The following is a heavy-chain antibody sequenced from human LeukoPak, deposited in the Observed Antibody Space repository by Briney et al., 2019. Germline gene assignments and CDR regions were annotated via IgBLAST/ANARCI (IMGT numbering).Heavy chain of an antibody. V-gene: IGHV3-23*01. Sequence: GGPLRLSCEVSGFTLSSYAMSWVRQAPGEGLEWDSVIGGIGGSTYYADSVTGRFTISRDNSTKTLCLQMSSLRAEDTAVYYCAKDLISIGSSSYFDIWGQGTMVTVSS. CDR2: IGGIGGST. CDR3: AKDLISIGSSSYFDI. D-gene: IGHD6-6*01. J-gene: IGHJ3*02. CDR1: GFTLSSYA.